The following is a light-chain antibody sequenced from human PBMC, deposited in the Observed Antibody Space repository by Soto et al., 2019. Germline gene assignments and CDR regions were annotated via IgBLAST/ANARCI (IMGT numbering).Light chain of an antibody. J-gene: IGKJ4*01. V-gene: IGKV1-39*01. CDR3: QQSYITPLT. CDR2: GTF. CDR1: QTIDNY. Sequence: DMQMAQAPSSLSSSVGDRVTITCRSSQTIDNYMNWYVQRPGKVPELLIYGTFILQSGVPSTFSASGSGTHFTLTTTSLQPEDFATYSCQQSYITPLTFGGGTKVDIK.